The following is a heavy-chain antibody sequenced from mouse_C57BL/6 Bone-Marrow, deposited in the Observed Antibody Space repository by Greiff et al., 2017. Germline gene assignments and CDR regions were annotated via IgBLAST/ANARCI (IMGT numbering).Heavy chain of an antibody. J-gene: IGHJ4*01. Sequence: QVQLQQSGAELVMPGASVKLSCKASGYTFTSYWMHWVKQRPGQGLEWIGMIDPSVSYTNYNQKFKVKSTLTVDKSSSTAYMQLSSLTSEYSAVYDCARAGDGYPYAMYYWGQGTSVTVSA. D-gene: IGHD2-3*01. CDR3: ARAGDGYPYAMYY. CDR1: GYTFTSYW. V-gene: IGHV1-69*01. CDR2: IDPSVSYT.